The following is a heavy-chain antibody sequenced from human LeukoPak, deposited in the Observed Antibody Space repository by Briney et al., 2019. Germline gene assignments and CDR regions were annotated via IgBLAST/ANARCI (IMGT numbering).Heavy chain of an antibody. CDR1: GGSISSSSYY. CDR2: IYYSGST. J-gene: IGHJ3*02. V-gene: IGHV4-39*07. Sequence: PSETLSLTCTVSGGSISSSSYYWGWIRQPPGKGLEWIGSIYYSGSTYYNPSIKSRVTISVDTSKNQFCLKLSSVTAADTAVYYCARFRAAAGYDAFDIWGQGTMVTVSS. CDR3: ARFRAAAGYDAFDI. D-gene: IGHD6-13*01.